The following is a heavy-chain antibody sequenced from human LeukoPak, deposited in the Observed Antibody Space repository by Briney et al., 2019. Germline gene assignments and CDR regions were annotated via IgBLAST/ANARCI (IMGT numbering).Heavy chain of an antibody. CDR1: GFSVSSNY. J-gene: IGHJ5*02. Sequence: PGGSLRLSCAASGFSVSSNYMSWVRQAPGKGLEWVSVIYSGGSTYYADSVKGRFTISRDNSKNTVYLQMNSLRAEDTAVYYCARDRNYDTASWGQGTLVTVSS. V-gene: IGHV3-53*01. CDR2: IYSGGST. CDR3: ARDRNYDTAS. D-gene: IGHD3-22*01.